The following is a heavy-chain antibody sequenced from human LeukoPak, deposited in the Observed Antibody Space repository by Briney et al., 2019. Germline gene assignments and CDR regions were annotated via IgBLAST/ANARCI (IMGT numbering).Heavy chain of an antibody. CDR2: IGTAGDT. V-gene: IGHV3-13*04. CDR3: ARVRGSGSQGSLVYFDD. J-gene: IGHJ4*02. CDR1: GFTFSSYD. Sequence: PGGSLRLSCAASGFTFSSYDMHWVRQATGKGLEWVSAIGTAGDTYYPGSVKGRFTISRENAKNSLYLQMNSLRAGDTAVYYCARVRGSGSQGSLVYFDDWGQGTLVTVSS. D-gene: IGHD1-26*01.